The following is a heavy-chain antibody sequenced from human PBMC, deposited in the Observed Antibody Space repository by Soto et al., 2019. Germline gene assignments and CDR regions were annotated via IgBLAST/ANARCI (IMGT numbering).Heavy chain of an antibody. Sequence: GGSLRLSCAASGFTFSSYAMHWVRQAPGKGLEWVAVISYDGSNKYYADSVKGRFTISRDNSKNTLYLQMNSLRVEDTAVYYCASEASGSYPIDYWGQGTLVTVSS. CDR2: ISYDGSNK. D-gene: IGHD1-26*01. J-gene: IGHJ4*02. CDR1: GFTFSSYA. V-gene: IGHV3-30-3*01. CDR3: ASEASGSYPIDY.